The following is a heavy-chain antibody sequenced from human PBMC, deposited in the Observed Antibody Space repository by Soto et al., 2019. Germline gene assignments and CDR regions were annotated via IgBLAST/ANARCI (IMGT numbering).Heavy chain of an antibody. D-gene: IGHD3-22*01. Sequence: QVTLKESGPVLVKPTETLTLTCTVSGFSLRNARMGVSWIRQPPGKALEWLAHILSSDEKSYNTSLKGRLTLSQDTSKSQVVLTMTNMDPVDTATYFCARMLAVNYYYYSVDVWGEGTTVTVSS. V-gene: IGHV2-26*01. J-gene: IGHJ6*02. CDR2: ILSSDEK. CDR3: ARMLAVNYYYYSVDV. CDR1: GFSLRNARMG.